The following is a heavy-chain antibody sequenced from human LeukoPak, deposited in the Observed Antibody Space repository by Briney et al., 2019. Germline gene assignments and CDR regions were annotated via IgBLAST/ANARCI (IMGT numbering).Heavy chain of an antibody. CDR2: ISCDGSNK. CDR3: ARGERNWKYYFDY. V-gene: IGHV3-30*04. D-gene: IGHD1-20*01. CDR1: GFTFSSYA. J-gene: IGHJ4*02. Sequence: GGSLRLSCAASGFTFSSYAMHWVRQAPGKGLEWVTVISCDGSNKYYADSMKGRFTISRDNSKNTLYLQMNSLRAEDTAVYYCARGERNWKYYFDYWGQGTLVTVSS.